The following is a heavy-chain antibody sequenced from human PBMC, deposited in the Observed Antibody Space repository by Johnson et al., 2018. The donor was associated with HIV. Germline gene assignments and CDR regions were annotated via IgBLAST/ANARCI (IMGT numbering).Heavy chain of an antibody. V-gene: IGHV3-30*04. CDR3: ATERAVVNANAFDI. CDR2: ISYDGSNK. Sequence: QVQLVESGGGVVQPGRSLRLSCAASGFTFSSYAMHWVRQAPGKGLEWVAVISYDGSNKYYADSVKGRFTISRDISRNTLYLQMNTLRAEDTAVYYCATERAVVNANAFDIWGQGTMVTVSS. D-gene: IGHD4-23*01. J-gene: IGHJ3*02. CDR1: GFTFSSYA.